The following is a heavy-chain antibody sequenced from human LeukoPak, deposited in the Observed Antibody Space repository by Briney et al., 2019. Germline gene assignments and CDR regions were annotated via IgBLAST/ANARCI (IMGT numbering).Heavy chain of an antibody. CDR3: AGAHSGYDLGARY. V-gene: IGHV1-2*02. Sequence: GAAVTVSRMHSRYTLTGYYMHGVRQAPGQGLEWMGWINPNSGGTNYAQKFQGRVTMTRDTSISTAYRELSRLRSDDTAVYCCAGAHSGYDLGARYWGEGTLVTVSS. CDR2: INPNSGGT. J-gene: IGHJ4*02. CDR1: RYTLTGYY. D-gene: IGHD5-12*01.